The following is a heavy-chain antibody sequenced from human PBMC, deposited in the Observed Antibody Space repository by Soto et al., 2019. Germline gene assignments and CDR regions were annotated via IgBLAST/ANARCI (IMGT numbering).Heavy chain of an antibody. J-gene: IGHJ4*02. CDR2: ISYDVSNK. Sequence: GGSLRLSCAASGFTFSSYAMHWVRQAPGKGLEWVAVISYDVSNKYYADSVKGRFTISRDNSKNTLYLQMNSLRAEDTAVYYWARATQEVGAALGSFFDYWGQGTLVTVSS. CDR3: ARATQEVGAALGSFFDY. D-gene: IGHD2-15*01. V-gene: IGHV3-30-3*01. CDR1: GFTFSSYA.